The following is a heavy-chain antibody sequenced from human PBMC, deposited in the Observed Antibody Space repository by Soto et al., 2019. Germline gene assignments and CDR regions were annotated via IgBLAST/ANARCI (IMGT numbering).Heavy chain of an antibody. Sequence: GGSLRLSCAASGFTFSSYAMSWVRQAPGKGLEWVSAISGSGGSTYYADSVKGRFTISRDNSKNTLYLQMNSLRAEDTAVYYCAKLRGYSYGARPDYWGQGTLVTVSS. CDR1: GFTFSSYA. V-gene: IGHV3-23*01. D-gene: IGHD5-18*01. CDR3: AKLRGYSYGARPDY. CDR2: ISGSGGST. J-gene: IGHJ4*02.